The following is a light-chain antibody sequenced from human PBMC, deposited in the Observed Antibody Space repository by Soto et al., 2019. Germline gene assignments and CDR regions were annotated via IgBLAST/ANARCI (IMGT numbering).Light chain of an antibody. J-gene: IGKJ1*01. CDR3: QQRSNWPPWT. Sequence: EIVWTQSPATLSLSPGSRPTFSCLWSQSVSSYLAWYPQKPGQAPRLLSYDASNRATGIPARFSGSGSGTDFTLTIISLEPEDFAVYYCQQRSNWPPWTFGQGTKVDIK. V-gene: IGKV3-11*01. CDR1: QSVSSY. CDR2: DAS.